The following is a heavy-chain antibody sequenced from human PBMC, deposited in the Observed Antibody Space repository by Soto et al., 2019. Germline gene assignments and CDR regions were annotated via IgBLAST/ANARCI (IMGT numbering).Heavy chain of an antibody. Sequence: GGSLRLSCAASGFTFSTYWMSWVRQAPGKGLEWVANVKQDGSEQYYVDSARGRFTISRDNARNSLYLQMNSLRAEDTAVYYCARETETYNWFDPWGQGTLVTVSS. CDR1: GFTFSTYW. J-gene: IGHJ5*02. CDR2: VKQDGSEQ. CDR3: ARETETYNWFDP. V-gene: IGHV3-7*01.